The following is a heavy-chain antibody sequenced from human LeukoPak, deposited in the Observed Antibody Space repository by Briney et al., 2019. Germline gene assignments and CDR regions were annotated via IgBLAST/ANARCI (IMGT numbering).Heavy chain of an antibody. Sequence: ASVKVSCKVSGYTLTELSMHWVRQAPGKGLEWMGGFDPEDGETIYAQKFQGRVTMTEGTSTDTAYMELSSLRSEDTAVYYCATLSRPLTWQFDYWGQGTLVTVSS. CDR1: GYTLTELS. D-gene: IGHD5-24*01. V-gene: IGHV1-24*01. CDR3: ATLSRPLTWQFDY. CDR2: FDPEDGET. J-gene: IGHJ4*02.